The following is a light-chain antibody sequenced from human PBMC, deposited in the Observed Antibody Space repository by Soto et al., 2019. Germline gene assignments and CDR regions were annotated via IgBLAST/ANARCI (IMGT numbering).Light chain of an antibody. CDR3: CSYAGSSTVI. CDR2: EVT. J-gene: IGLJ2*01. Sequence: QSALTQPASVSGSPGQSITISCTGTSGDVGSYDLVSWYQQPPGKAPKLMIYEVTKRPSGVSDRFSGSKSGNMASLTISGLQAEDEANYYCCSYAGSSTVIFGGGTKLTVL. V-gene: IGLV2-23*02. CDR1: SGDVGSYDL.